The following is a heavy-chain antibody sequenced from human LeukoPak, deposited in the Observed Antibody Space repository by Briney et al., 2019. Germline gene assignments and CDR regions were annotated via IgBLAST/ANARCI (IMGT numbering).Heavy chain of an antibody. D-gene: IGHD3-16*01. CDR2: IQRDGSSP. J-gene: IGHJ4*02. V-gene: IGHV3-74*01. Sequence: PGGSLRLSCAASGFTFSSYAMSWVRQAPGKGLEWVSGIQRDGSSPTYADSVKGRFTISRDNAKGSVYLQMNILRAEDTAVYYCSRGHYGPDYWGQGTLVTVSS. CDR3: SRGHYGPDY. CDR1: GFTFSSYA.